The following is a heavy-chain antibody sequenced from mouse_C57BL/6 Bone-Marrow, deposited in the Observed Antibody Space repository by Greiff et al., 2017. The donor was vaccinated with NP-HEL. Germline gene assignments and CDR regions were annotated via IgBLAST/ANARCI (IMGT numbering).Heavy chain of an antibody. CDR3: AKGDGTDY. V-gene: IGHV5-17*01. D-gene: IGHD4-1*01. CDR1: GFTFSDYG. Sequence: EVKLMESGGGLVKPGGSLKLSCAASGFTFSDYGMHWVRQAPEKGLEWVAYISSGSSTIYYADTVKGRFTISRDNAKNTLFLQMTSLRSEDTAMYYCAKGDGTDYWGQGTTLTVSS. J-gene: IGHJ2*01. CDR2: ISSGSSTI.